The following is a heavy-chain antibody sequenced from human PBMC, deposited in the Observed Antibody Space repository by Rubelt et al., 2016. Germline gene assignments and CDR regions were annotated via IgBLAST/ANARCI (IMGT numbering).Heavy chain of an antibody. CDR3: ARPLHGCSRSWDEFDY. J-gene: IGHJ4*02. Sequence: SYEGSNKYYADSVKGRFTISRDNSKNTLYLQMNTLRAEDTTVYYCARPLHGCSRSWDEFDYWGQGTLVTVSS. V-gene: IGHV3-33*05. D-gene: IGHD6-13*01. CDR2: SYEGSNK.